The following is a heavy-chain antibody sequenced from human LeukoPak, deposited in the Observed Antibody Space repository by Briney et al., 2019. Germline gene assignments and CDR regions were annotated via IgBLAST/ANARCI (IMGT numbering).Heavy chain of an antibody. Sequence: GGSLRLSCAVSGFSVSGYWMTWVRQAPGKGLEWVANVKQDGSEKNYVGSVKGRFTISRDNAENSLFLQMNSLRVEDTAVYYCAREWQGGIAAAGTRIEGDYWGQGTLVAVSS. CDR2: VKQDGSEK. J-gene: IGHJ4*02. D-gene: IGHD6-13*01. V-gene: IGHV3-7*01. CDR1: GFSVSGYW. CDR3: AREWQGGIAAAGTRIEGDY.